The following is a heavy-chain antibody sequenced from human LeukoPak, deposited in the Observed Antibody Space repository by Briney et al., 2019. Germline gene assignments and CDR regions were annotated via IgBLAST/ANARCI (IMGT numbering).Heavy chain of an antibody. CDR1: GFSFSDYW. CDR3: VRETIVPADRGYFYFYMDV. Sequence: GGPLRLSCAASGFSFSDYWMHWVRQAPGKGLVWVSRINKDGSSTSYADSVKGRFTISRDNAKNTLLLQMNSLTAEDTSVYYCVRETIVPADRGYFYFYMDVWGSGTTVAVSS. J-gene: IGHJ6*03. D-gene: IGHD2-2*01. CDR2: INKDGSST. V-gene: IGHV3-74*01.